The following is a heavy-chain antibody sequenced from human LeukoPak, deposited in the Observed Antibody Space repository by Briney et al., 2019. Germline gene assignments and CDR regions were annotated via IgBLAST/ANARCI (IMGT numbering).Heavy chain of an antibody. CDR1: GFTVSSNY. CDR2: IYSGGST. J-gene: IGHJ4*02. V-gene: IGHV3-66*01. Sequence: GGSLRLSCAASGFTVSSNYMSWVRQAPGKGLEWVSVIYSGGSTYYADSVKGRFTISRDNSKNTLYLQMNSLRAEDTAVYYCAKVGRYSSSPYFDYWGQGTLVTVSS. D-gene: IGHD6-13*01. CDR3: AKVGRYSSSPYFDY.